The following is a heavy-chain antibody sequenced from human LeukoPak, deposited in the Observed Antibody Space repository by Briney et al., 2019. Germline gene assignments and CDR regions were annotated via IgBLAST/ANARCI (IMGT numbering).Heavy chain of an antibody. CDR2: INPTGGST. V-gene: IGHV1-46*01. J-gene: IGHJ4*02. CDR3: ARGRGANDY. D-gene: IGHD3-10*01. Sequence: GSSVKVSCKASGGTFSSYAISWVRQAPGQGLEWMGIINPTGGSTSYAQKFQGRVTMTRDTSTSTVYMELSSLRSEDTAMYYCARGRGANDYWGQGTLVTVSS. CDR1: GGTFSSYA.